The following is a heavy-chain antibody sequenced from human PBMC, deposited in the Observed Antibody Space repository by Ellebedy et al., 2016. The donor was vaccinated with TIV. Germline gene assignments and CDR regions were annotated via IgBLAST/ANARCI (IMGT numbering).Heavy chain of an antibody. D-gene: IGHD5-24*01. V-gene: IGHV3-72*01. CDR1: GSSFSDHY. J-gene: IGHJ4*02. CDR3: TKAAYGHGYDY. CDR2: ISNKANNYMT. Sequence: GESLKISCAASGSSFSDHYMDWVRQAPGTWLEWVGRISNKANNYMTEYAASVKGRFTISRDDSKNSLSLQMNSLKIEDTAVYFCTKAAYGHGYDYWGQGTLVTVS.